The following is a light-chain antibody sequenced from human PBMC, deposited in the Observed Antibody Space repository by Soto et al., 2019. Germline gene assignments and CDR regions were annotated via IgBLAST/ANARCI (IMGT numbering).Light chain of an antibody. V-gene: IGLV2-23*02. CDR2: EVN. CDR1: SSDVGLYNL. CDR3: CSYVGSSILM. Sequence: QSALTQPASVSGSPGQSITISCTGTSSDVGLYNLVSWYQQLPGKAPKLIIYEVNERPSGISDRFYGSKSGNTASLTISGLQDEDEADYYCCSYVGSSILMFGGGTKVTVL. J-gene: IGLJ3*02.